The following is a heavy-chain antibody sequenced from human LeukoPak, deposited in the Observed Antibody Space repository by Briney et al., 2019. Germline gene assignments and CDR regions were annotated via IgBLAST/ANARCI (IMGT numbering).Heavy chain of an antibody. D-gene: IGHD3-10*01. J-gene: IGHJ6*02. V-gene: IGHV3-23*01. Sequence: GGSLRLSCAASGFTFSSYAMSWVRQAPGKGREGVSAISCSGGSTYYADSVKGRLTISRDNSKNTLYLQMNSLSAEDTAVYYCAKDPAVYGSGSYFYYYGMDVWGQGPTVTVSS. CDR2: ISCSGGST. CDR1: GFTFSSYA. CDR3: AKDPAVYGSGSYFYYYGMDV.